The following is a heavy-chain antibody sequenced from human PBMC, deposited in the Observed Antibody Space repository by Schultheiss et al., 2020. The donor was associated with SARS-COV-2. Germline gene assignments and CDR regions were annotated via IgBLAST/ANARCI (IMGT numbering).Heavy chain of an antibody. D-gene: IGHD5-18*01. CDR1: GVSISSYC. J-gene: IGHJ4*02. V-gene: IGHV4-59*08. CDR3: AGSGYRYGARW. CDR2: IHDSGST. Sequence: SETLSLTCTVSGVSISSYCWNWIRQPPGKGLEWIGFIHDSGSTNYNPSLKSRVTISVDTSKNQFSLKLSSVTAADTAVYYCAGSGYRYGARWWGQGTLVTVSS.